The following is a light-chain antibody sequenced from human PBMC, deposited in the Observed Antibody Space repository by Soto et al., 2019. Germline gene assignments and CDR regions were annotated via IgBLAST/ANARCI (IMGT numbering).Light chain of an antibody. CDR1: RSVLYSSNNKNS. Sequence: DIVMTQSPDSLAVSLGERATINCKSSRSVLYSSNNKNSSAWYQQKPGQPPKLLIYWASTRESGVPDRFSGSGSGTDFTLTISSLQAEDVAVYYCQQYYSTPFTFGPGTKVDIK. J-gene: IGKJ3*01. V-gene: IGKV4-1*01. CDR2: WAS. CDR3: QQYYSTPFT.